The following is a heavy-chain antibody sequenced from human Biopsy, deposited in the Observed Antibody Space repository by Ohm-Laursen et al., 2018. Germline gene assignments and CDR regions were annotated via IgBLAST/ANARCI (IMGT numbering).Heavy chain of an antibody. V-gene: IGHV4-39*01. CDR3: ARDYDTSGYYYVS. CDR2: IFYRGST. J-gene: IGHJ5*02. D-gene: IGHD3-22*01. Sequence: GTLSLTCTVSGGPISNNNYYWGWLRQPPGKGLEWIGSIFYRGSTHYKPSLKSRVNISADTSKNQFSMKLNSVTAADTAVYYCARDYDTSGYYYVSWGQGTLVTVSS. CDR1: GGPISNNNYY.